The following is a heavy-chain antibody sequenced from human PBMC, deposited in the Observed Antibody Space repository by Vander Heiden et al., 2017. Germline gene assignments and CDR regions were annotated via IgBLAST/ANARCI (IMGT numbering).Heavy chain of an antibody. CDR1: GYPFTSYD. CDR2: MNPNSGNT. J-gene: IGHJ6*02. CDR3: ARSDYGDLFYYGMDV. Sequence: QVQLVQSGAEVKKPGASVKVSCKVSGYPFTSYDINWVRQATGQGLEWMGWMNPNSGNTGYAQKFQGRVTMTRNTSISTAYMELSSLRSEDTAVYYCARSDYGDLFYYGMDVWGQGTTVTVSS. V-gene: IGHV1-8*01. D-gene: IGHD4-17*01.